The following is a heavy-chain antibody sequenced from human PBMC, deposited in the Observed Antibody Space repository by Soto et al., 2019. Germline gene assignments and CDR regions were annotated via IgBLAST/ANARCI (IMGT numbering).Heavy chain of an antibody. J-gene: IGHJ5*02. CDR2: INPSGGDT. Sequence: QVQLVQSGAEVKTPGASVKVSCTASGYTFSSYYMHWVRQAPGQGLEWMGIINPSGGDTGYGQKFQGRVTMTRDTSTSTVYMELSSLRSEDTAVYYCAKGGSGSFIAPAGTGNWFAPWGQGTLVTVSS. D-gene: IGHD6-13*01. CDR1: GYTFSSYY. V-gene: IGHV1-46*01. CDR3: AKGGSGSFIAPAGTGNWFAP.